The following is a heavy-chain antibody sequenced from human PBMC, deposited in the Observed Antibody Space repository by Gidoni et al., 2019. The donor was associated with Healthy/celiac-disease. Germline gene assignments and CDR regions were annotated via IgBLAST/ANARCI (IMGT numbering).Heavy chain of an antibody. D-gene: IGHD3-10*01. CDR2: ISYDGSNK. CDR1: TFSSYA. Sequence: TFSSYAMHWVRQAPGKGLEWVAVISYDGSNKYYADSVKGRFTISRDNSKNTLYLQMNSLRAEDTAMYYCARAPKGRRSAFDIWGQGTMVTVSS. V-gene: IGHV3-30-3*01. CDR3: ARAPKGRRSAFDI. J-gene: IGHJ3*02.